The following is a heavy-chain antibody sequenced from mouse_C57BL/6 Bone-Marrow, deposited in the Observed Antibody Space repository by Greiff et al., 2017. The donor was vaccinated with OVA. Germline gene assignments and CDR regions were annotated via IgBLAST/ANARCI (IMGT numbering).Heavy chain of an antibody. CDR3: ARNVFIPTDYYAMYY. CDR1: GYSFTGYY. D-gene: IGHD1-1*01. J-gene: IGHJ4*01. CDR2: INPSTGGT. Sequence: DVKLVESGPELVKPGASVKISCQASGYSFTGYYMNWVKQSPEKSLEWLGEINPSTGGTTYNQKFKAKATLTVDNASSTAYMQLKSLTSEDSAVYYCARNVFIPTDYYAMYYWGQGTSVTFSS. V-gene: IGHV1-42*01.